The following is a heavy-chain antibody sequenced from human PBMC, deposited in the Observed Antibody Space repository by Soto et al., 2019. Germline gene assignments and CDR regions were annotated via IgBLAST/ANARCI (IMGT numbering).Heavy chain of an antibody. Sequence: GGSLRLSCATSGLTFSNYAMSWVRQAPGGGLEWVSSMSGSSSTTYYADSVRGRFTISRDRSKNTLYLQMSSLRAEDTALYYCAKNQERELPRVIDFWGQGTLVTVYS. V-gene: IGHV3-23*01. CDR1: GLTFSNYA. J-gene: IGHJ4*02. CDR2: MSGSSSTT. CDR3: AKNQERELPRVIDF. D-gene: IGHD1-7*01.